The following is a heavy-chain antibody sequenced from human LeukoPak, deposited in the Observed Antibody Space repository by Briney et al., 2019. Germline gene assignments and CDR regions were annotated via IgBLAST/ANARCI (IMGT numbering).Heavy chain of an antibody. V-gene: IGHV4-39*01. J-gene: IGHJ5*02. D-gene: IGHD3-16*01. CDR3: ARRRGSMITFGGVIENWFDP. CDR2: INYRGAT. CDR1: GGSITSGDYY. Sequence: SETLSLTCTVSGGSITSGDYYWAWVRQPPGKGLEWIGSINYRGATYYNPSLKSRVTASVDTSKNQFSLKLSSVTAADTAVYYCARRRGSMITFGGVIENWFDPWGQGTLVTVSS.